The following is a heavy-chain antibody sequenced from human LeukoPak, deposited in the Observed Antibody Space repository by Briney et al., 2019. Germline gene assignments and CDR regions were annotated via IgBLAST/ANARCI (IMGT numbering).Heavy chain of an antibody. Sequence: SETLSLTCAVYRGAFKDHYWSWIRQPPGKGLEWIGYIYYTGKANYNPSLKSRVTISVDTSKNQFSLTLNSVTAADTAVYYCASQSTTNKKSASDIWGQGTMVTVSS. CDR3: ASQSTTNKKSASDI. V-gene: IGHV4-59*11. D-gene: IGHD2/OR15-2a*01. CDR2: IYYTGKA. J-gene: IGHJ3*02. CDR1: RGAFKDHY.